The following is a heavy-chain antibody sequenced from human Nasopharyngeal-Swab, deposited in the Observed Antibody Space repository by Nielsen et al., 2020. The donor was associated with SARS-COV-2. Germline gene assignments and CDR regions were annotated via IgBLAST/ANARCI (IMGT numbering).Heavy chain of an antibody. J-gene: IGHJ4*02. CDR2: IYYSGST. V-gene: IGHV4-30-4*08. Sequence: SETLSLTCTVSGGSISSGDYYWSWIRQPPGKGLEWIGYIYYSGSTYYNPSLKSRVTISVDTSKNQFSLKLSSVTAADTAVYYCARDEDPYCSSTSCYKGGYWGQGTLVTVSS. CDR1: GGSISSGDYY. D-gene: IGHD2-2*02. CDR3: ARDEDPYCSSTSCYKGGY.